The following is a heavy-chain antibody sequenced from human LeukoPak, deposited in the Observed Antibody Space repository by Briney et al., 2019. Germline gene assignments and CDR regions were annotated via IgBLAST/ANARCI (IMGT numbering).Heavy chain of an antibody. J-gene: IGHJ4*02. CDR1: GYTFTSYG. CDR3: AARVLNYYDSSLDY. V-gene: IGHV1-18*01. Sequence: ASVKVSCKASGYTFTSYGISWVRQAPGQGLEWMGWISTYNGNTNYAQKLQGRVTMTTDTSTSTAYMELRSLRSDDTAVYYCAARVLNYYDSSLDYWGQGTLVTVSS. D-gene: IGHD3-22*01. CDR2: ISTYNGNT.